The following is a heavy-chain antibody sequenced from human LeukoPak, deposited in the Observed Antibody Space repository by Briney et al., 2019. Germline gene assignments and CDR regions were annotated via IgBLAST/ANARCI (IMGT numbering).Heavy chain of an antibody. J-gene: IGHJ4*02. CDR1: AYTFTSYG. Sequence: ASVTVSFTASAYTFTSYGISWVRQAPGQGVEWMGWISAYNGNTNYPQKLQGRVTMTTDTYTSTAYMELRSRRSDDTAVYCCARARIILEWLSPLFDYWGQGTLVTVSS. D-gene: IGHD3-3*01. CDR3: ARARIILEWLSPLFDY. CDR2: ISAYNGNT. V-gene: IGHV1-18*04.